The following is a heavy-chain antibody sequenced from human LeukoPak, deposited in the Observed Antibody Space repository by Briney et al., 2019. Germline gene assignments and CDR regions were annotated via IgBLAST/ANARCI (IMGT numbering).Heavy chain of an antibody. V-gene: IGHV1-2*02. Sequence: ASVKVSCKASGYTSTGYYMHWVRQAPGQGLEWMGWINPNSGGTNYAQKFQGRVTMTRDTSISTAYMELSRLRSDDTAVCYCARDFDDILTGYPDPSDYYMDVWGKGTTVTVSS. D-gene: IGHD3-9*01. J-gene: IGHJ6*03. CDR2: INPNSGGT. CDR1: GYTSTGYY. CDR3: ARDFDDILTGYPDPSDYYMDV.